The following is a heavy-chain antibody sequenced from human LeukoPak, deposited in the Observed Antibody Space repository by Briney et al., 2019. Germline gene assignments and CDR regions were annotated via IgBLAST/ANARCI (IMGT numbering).Heavy chain of an antibody. D-gene: IGHD3-16*01. J-gene: IGHJ4*02. CDR2: IYYTGTT. CDR3: ARHWASGYYFDY. V-gene: IGHV4-39*01. Sequence: SETLSLTCTVSGGSIRSSIYYWGWIRQPPGKGLEWIGIIYYTGTTYYNPSLKSRVTISVDTSKNQFSLKLSSVTAADTAVYYCARHWASGYYFDYWGQGTLVTVSS. CDR1: GGSIRSSIYY.